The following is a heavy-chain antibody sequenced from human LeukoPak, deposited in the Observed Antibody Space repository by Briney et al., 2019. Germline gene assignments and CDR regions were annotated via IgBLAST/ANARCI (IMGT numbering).Heavy chain of an antibody. V-gene: IGHV3-11*05. CDR2: ISSSTGYT. CDR1: GFTFSDYY. J-gene: IGHJ3*02. CDR3: ARDAADYNDTSGYYDGFDI. D-gene: IGHD3-22*01. Sequence: GGTLRLSCAASGFTFSDYYINWIRHAPGKGLEWVSHISSSTGYTNYADSVKGRFTISRDNTKNSLYLQMNSLRAEDTAVYYCARDAADYNDTSGYYDGFDIWGQGTMVTVSS.